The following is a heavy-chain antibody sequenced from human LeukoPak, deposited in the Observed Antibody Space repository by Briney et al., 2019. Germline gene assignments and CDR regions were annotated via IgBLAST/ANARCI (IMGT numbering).Heavy chain of an antibody. D-gene: IGHD3-22*01. V-gene: IGHV4-31*03. CDR3: AGFPRRSDSSGSYYFLYFDY. J-gene: IGHJ4*02. CDR1: GDSISNGVYY. Sequence: PSQTLSLTCTVSGDSISNGVYYWSWIRQHPGKGLEWIGYIYHSGGTYCNPSLKSRVTISVDTSKNQFSLKLTSVTAADTAVYYCAGFPRRSDSSGSYYFLYFDYWGQGTLVTVSS. CDR2: IYHSGGT.